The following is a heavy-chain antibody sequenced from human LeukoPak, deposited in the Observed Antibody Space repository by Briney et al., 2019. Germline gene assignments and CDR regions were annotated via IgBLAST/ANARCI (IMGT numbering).Heavy chain of an antibody. V-gene: IGHV4-39*01. CDR1: GGSISSSSYY. J-gene: IGHJ3*02. D-gene: IGHD3-3*01. CDR2: IYYSGST. CDR3: ASQRFLEWLFSRGGAFDI. Sequence: PSETLSLTCTVSGGSISSSSYYWGWIRRPPGKGLEWIGSIYYSGSTYYNPSLKSRVTISVDTSKNQFSLKLSPVTAADTAVYYCASQRFLEWLFSRGGAFDIWGQGTMVTVSS.